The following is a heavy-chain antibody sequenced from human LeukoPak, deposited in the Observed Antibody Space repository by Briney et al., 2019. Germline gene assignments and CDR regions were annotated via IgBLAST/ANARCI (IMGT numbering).Heavy chain of an antibody. J-gene: IGHJ4*02. V-gene: IGHV3-30*02. D-gene: IGHD4-17*01. CDR2: IRYDGSNK. Sequence: PGGSLRLSCAASGFTFSSYGMHWVRQAPAKGLEWVAFIRYDGSNKYYADSVKGRFTISRDNSKNTLYLQMNSLRAEDTAVYYCAKDPYGDYTFDYWGQGTLVTVSS. CDR3: AKDPYGDYTFDY. CDR1: GFTFSSYG.